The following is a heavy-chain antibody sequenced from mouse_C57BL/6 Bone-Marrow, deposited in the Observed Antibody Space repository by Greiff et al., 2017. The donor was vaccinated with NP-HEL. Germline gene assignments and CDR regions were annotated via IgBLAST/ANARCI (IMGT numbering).Heavy chain of an antibody. CDR3: ARRKANYYGSSYVDWYFDV. Sequence: QVQLQQSGPELVKPGASVKLSCKASGYTFTSYDINWVKQRPGQGLEWIGWIYPRDGSTKYNEKFKGKATLTVDTSSSTAYMELHSLTSEDSAVYFCARRKANYYGSSYVDWYFDVWGTGTTVTVSS. CDR2: IYPRDGST. V-gene: IGHV1-85*01. J-gene: IGHJ1*03. CDR1: GYTFTSYD. D-gene: IGHD1-1*01.